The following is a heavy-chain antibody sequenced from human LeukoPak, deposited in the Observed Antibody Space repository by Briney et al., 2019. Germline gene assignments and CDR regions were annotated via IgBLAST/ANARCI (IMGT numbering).Heavy chain of an antibody. Sequence: GGSLRLSCAASGFTFSNSAMAWVRQAPGKGLEWVSSITGSGDYTYYADFVKGRFTISRDNSKNTLYLQMNSLRAEDTAVYYCANFGCTSTSCLDYWGQGTLVTVSS. D-gene: IGHD2-2*01. V-gene: IGHV3-23*01. CDR3: ANFGCTSTSCLDY. J-gene: IGHJ4*02. CDR2: ITGSGDYT. CDR1: GFTFSNSA.